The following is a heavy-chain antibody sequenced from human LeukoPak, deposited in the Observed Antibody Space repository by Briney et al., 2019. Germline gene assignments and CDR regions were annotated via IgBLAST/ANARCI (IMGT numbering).Heavy chain of an antibody. CDR2: VSSSGGGT. CDR3: AKRSLAATNYFDY. CDR1: GFTVSSNY. V-gene: IGHV3-23*01. D-gene: IGHD6-25*01. Sequence: GGSLRLPCAASGFTVSSNYMSWVRQAPGKGLEWVSSVSSSGGGTYYADSVKGRFTISRDNSKNTLYLQMNSLRVEDTAVYYCAKRSLAATNYFDYWGRGTLVTVSS. J-gene: IGHJ4*02.